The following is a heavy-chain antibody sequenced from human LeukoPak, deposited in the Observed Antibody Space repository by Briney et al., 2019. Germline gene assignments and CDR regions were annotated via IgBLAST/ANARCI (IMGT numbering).Heavy chain of an antibody. CDR1: GGSISSGSYY. CDR2: IYTSGST. J-gene: IGHJ3*02. D-gene: IGHD2-2*02. CDR3: ARVPGYCSSTSCYSDAFDI. Sequence: SETLSLTCTVSGGSISSGSYYWSWIRQPAGKGLEWIGRIYTSGSTNYNPSLKSRVTISVDTSKNQFSLKLSSVTAADTAVYYCARVPGYCSSTSCYSDAFDIWGQGTMVTVSS. V-gene: IGHV4-61*02.